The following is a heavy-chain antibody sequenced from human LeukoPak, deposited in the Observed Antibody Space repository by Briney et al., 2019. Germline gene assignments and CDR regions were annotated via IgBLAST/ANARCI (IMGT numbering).Heavy chain of an antibody. CDR1: GGSISSSSYY. CDR3: AREDDSSGYND. Sequence: PSETLSLTCTVSGGSISSSSYYWGWIRQPPGKGLEWIGSIYYSGSTYYNPSLKSRVTISVDTSKNQFSLKLSSVTAADTAVYYCAREDDSSGYNDWGQGTLSPSPQ. J-gene: IGHJ4*02. CDR2: IYYSGST. V-gene: IGHV4-39*07. D-gene: IGHD3-22*01.